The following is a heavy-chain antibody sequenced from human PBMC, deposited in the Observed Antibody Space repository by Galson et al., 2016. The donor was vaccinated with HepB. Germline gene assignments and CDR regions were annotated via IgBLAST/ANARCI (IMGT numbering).Heavy chain of an antibody. CDR3: TRDFDY. V-gene: IGHV6-1*01. Sequence: CAISGDSVSSNTASWNWIRQSPSRGFEWLGRTYYRSKWINEYAVSVNSRITINPDTSENQFSLQLNSVTPEDTAVYYCTRDFDYWGQGTLVTVSS. CDR2: TYYRSKWIN. CDR1: GDSVSSNTAS. J-gene: IGHJ4*02.